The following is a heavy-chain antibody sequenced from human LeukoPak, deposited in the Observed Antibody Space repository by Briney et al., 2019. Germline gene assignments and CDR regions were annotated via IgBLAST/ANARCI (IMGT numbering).Heavy chain of an antibody. CDR1: GYTFTSYA. D-gene: IGHD6-19*01. Sequence: GASVKVSCKASGYTFTSYAMHWVRQAPGQRLEWMGWINAGNGNTKYSQKFQGRVTITRDTSASTAYMELSSLRSEDTAVYYCARDRDSSGWYPFDYWGQGTLVTVSS. CDR3: ARDRDSSGWYPFDY. CDR2: INAGNGNT. J-gene: IGHJ4*02. V-gene: IGHV1-3*01.